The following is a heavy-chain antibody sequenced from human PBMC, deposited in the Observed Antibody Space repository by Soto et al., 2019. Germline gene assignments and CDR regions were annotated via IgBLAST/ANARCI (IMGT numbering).Heavy chain of an antibody. J-gene: IGHJ4*02. D-gene: IGHD5-18*01. CDR1: GYTFTSYA. CDR3: ARGHRAVVYSYGYYFDY. CDR2: INAGNGNT. V-gene: IGHV1-3*01. Sequence: QVQLVQSGAEVKKPGASVKVSCKASGYTFTSYAMHWVRQAPGQRLEWMGWINAGNGNTKYSQKFQGRVTITRDTSASTAYMEPSSLRSEDTAVYYCARGHRAVVYSYGYYFDYWGQGTLVTVSS.